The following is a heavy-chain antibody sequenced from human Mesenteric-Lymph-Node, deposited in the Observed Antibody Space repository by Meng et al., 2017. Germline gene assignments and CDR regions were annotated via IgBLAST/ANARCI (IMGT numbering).Heavy chain of an antibody. CDR1: GGSISSGDSY. V-gene: IGHV4-30-2*01. Sequence: QVRLQKSGPGLVKPSQTLSLTCTVSGGSISSGDSYWSWIRRPPGKGLEWIGYIYHNGSTYYNPYFKSRVTISLDRSKNQVSLKLNSVTAADTAVYSCARLGPRWFDPWGQGTLVTVSS. D-gene: IGHD7-27*01. CDR2: IYHNGST. J-gene: IGHJ5*02. CDR3: ARLGPRWFDP.